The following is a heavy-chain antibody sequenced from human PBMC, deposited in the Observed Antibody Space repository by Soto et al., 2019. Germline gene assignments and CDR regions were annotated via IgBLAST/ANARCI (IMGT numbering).Heavy chain of an antibody. J-gene: IGHJ4*02. V-gene: IGHV3-73*01. CDR2: IRDRAYNYAT. CDR3: TRLISAAQDY. CDR1: GFVFKDSS. D-gene: IGHD3-10*01. Sequence: EVLLVESGGGLVQPGGSLKLSCEASGFVFKDSSIHWVRQASGKGLEWVGRIRDRAYNYATAYDASVKGRITISRDDSNNKAYLQMDSLKTEDTAIYYCTRLISAAQDYWGQGTLVTVSS.